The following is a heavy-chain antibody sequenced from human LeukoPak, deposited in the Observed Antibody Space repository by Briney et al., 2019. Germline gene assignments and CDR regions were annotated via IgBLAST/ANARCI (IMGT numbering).Heavy chain of an antibody. Sequence: XXXIIYPGDSDTRYSPSFQGQVTISADKSISTAYLQWSSLKASDTAMYYCARPPHRSSPYGFDHWGQGTLVTVSS. CDR3: ARPPHRSSPYGFDH. V-gene: IGHV5-51*01. J-gene: IGHJ5*02. D-gene: IGHD2-2*01. CDR2: IYPGDSDT.